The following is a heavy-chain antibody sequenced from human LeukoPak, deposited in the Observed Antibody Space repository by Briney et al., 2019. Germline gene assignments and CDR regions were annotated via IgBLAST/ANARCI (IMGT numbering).Heavy chain of an antibody. Sequence: GGSLRLSCAASGFTVSDNYMSWVRQAPGKGLEWVSLIYSAGSTYYADSVTGRFTISRDNSKNTLFLQMNSLRAEDTAVYYCARRGDGGRSFDYWGRGTLVTVSS. D-gene: IGHD4-23*01. CDR3: ARRGDGGRSFDY. CDR2: IYSAGST. J-gene: IGHJ4*02. CDR1: GFTVSDNY. V-gene: IGHV3-53*01.